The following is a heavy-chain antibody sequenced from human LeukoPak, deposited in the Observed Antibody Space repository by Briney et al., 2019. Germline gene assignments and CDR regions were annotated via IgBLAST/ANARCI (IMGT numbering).Heavy chain of an antibody. V-gene: IGHV1-2*02. Sequence: ASVKVSCKASGYTFTGYYMHWVRQAPGQGLEWMGWINPNSGGTNYAQKFQGRVTMTRDTSISTAYMELSRLRSEDTAVYYCARERGGIAAVLYYFDYWGQGTLVTVSS. CDR2: INPNSGGT. CDR3: ARERGGIAAVLYYFDY. CDR1: GYTFTGYY. J-gene: IGHJ4*02. D-gene: IGHD6-13*01.